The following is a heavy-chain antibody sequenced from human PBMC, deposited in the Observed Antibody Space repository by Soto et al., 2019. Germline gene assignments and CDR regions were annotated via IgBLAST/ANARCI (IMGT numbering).Heavy chain of an antibody. J-gene: IGHJ4*02. CDR3: AKESDSGSRYYIDY. D-gene: IGHD1-26*01. CDR1: GYTFTSYG. Sequence: GASVKVSCKASGYTFTSYGISWVRQAPGQGLEWMGWISAYNGNTNYAQKLQGRVTMTTDTSTSTAYMELRSLRSDDTAVYYCAKESDSGSRYYIDYWGQGTLVTVSS. CDR2: ISAYNGNT. V-gene: IGHV1-18*01.